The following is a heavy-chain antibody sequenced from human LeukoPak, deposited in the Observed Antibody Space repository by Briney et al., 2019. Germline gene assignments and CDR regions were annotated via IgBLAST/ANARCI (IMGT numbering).Heavy chain of an antibody. J-gene: IGHJ6*03. V-gene: IGHV4-4*07. Sequence: SETLSLTCNVSGGSISSYYWSWIRQPAGKGLEWIGRIYTSGSTNYNPSLKSRVTMSVDTSKNQFSLKLSSVTAADTAVYYCARVSLDSYYYYYMDVWGKGTTVTVSS. D-gene: IGHD3-9*01. CDR3: ARVSLDSYYYYYMDV. CDR2: IYTSGST. CDR1: GGSISSYY.